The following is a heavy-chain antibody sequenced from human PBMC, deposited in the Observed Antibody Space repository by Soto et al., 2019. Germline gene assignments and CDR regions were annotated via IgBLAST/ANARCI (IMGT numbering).Heavy chain of an antibody. Sequence: GGSLRLSCAASGFTFSSYAMSWVRQAPGKGLEWVSTISGSGGSTYYADSVKGRFTISRDNSKNTLYLQMNSLRAEDTAVYYCAKARYCSGDCFREYFQSWGQGALVTVSS. D-gene: IGHD2-21*02. CDR3: AKARYCSGDCFREYFQS. J-gene: IGHJ1*01. CDR2: ISGSGGST. CDR1: GFTFSSYA. V-gene: IGHV3-23*01.